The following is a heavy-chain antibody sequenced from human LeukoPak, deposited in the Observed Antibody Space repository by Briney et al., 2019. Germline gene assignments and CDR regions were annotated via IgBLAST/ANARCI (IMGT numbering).Heavy chain of an antibody. CDR1: GFTFSSYE. Sequence: GGSLRLSCAASGFTFSSYEMNWVRQAPGKGLEWVSYISSSGSTIYYADSVKGRFTISRDNAKNSLYLQMNSLRAEDTAVYYCARVHCSRTSCYVDYWGQGTLVTVSS. V-gene: IGHV3-48*03. D-gene: IGHD2-2*01. CDR3: ARVHCSRTSCYVDY. CDR2: ISSSGSTI. J-gene: IGHJ4*02.